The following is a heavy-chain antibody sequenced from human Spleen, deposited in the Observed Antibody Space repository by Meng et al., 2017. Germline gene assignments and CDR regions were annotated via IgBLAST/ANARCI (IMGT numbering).Heavy chain of an antibody. Sequence: VGVQCWGAVCLKRWCALSLTFVVACGSFGDYFWSWIRQPPGKGLDWIGEINHSGSTNYNPSLESRATISVDTSQNNLSLKLSSVTAADSAVYYCARGPTTMAHDFDYWGQGTLVTVSS. J-gene: IGHJ4*02. D-gene: IGHD4-11*01. CDR1: CGSFGDYF. CDR3: ARGPTTMAHDFDY. V-gene: IGHV4-34*01. CDR2: INHSGST.